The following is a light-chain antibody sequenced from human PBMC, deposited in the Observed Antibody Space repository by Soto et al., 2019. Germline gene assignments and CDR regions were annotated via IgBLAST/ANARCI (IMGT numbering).Light chain of an antibody. CDR2: DVS. V-gene: IGLV2-14*01. J-gene: IGLJ2*01. CDR3: SSYTSSSTLV. Sequence: QFALTQPASVSGSPGQSITISCTGTSNDVGGYNYVSWYQQHPGKAPKLMIYDVSNRPSEVSSRFSGSKSGNTASLTISGLQAEDEADYYCSSYTSSSTLVFGGGTKLTVL. CDR1: SNDVGGYNY.